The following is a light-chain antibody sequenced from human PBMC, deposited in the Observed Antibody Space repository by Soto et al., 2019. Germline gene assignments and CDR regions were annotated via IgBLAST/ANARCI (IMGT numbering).Light chain of an antibody. V-gene: IGKV1-9*01. CDR3: QQYNGYSSIT. CDR1: QGISSF. Sequence: DIQLTQSPSFLSASAGDRVTITCRASQGISSFLAWYQQKPGRAPKLLIYAASTLQSGVPSRFSGSGSGTEFTLTISSLQPDDFAIYYCQQYNGYSSITFGQGTRLEIK. CDR2: AAS. J-gene: IGKJ5*01.